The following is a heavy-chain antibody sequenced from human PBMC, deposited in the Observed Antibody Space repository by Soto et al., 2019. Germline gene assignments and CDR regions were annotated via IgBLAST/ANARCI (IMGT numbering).Heavy chain of an antibody. D-gene: IGHD1-1*01. Sequence: VQVVESGGALVQLGGSLRLSCAASGFSVSNNDMSWVRQAPGKGLEWVSIIYAGGSTYYADSVKDRFTISRDNSKNTLYLQMNSLRAEDTAVYYCARGGYWNQIDYWGQGTPVTVSA. V-gene: IGHV3-66*01. CDR3: ARGGYWNQIDY. CDR2: IYAGGST. CDR1: GFSVSNND. J-gene: IGHJ4*02.